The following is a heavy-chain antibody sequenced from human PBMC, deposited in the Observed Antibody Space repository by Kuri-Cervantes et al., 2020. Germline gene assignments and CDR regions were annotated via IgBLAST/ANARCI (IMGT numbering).Heavy chain of an antibody. CDR3: AYWAGTVYNWYGPFDF. CDR1: GFTFSSHG. CDR2: ISNDGNNK. V-gene: IGHV3-30*03. D-gene: IGHD1-1*01. Sequence: GESLKISCAASGFTFSSHGMHWVRQAPGKGLEWGTVISNDGNNKYYADSVKGRFTISRDNSKNTLFLQMNSLRAEDTAVYYCAYWAGTVYNWYGPFDFWGQGTLVTVSS. J-gene: IGHJ4*02.